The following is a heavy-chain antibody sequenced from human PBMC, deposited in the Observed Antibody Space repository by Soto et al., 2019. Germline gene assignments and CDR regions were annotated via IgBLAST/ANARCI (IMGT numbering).Heavy chain of an antibody. J-gene: IGHJ2*01. V-gene: IGHV3-11*01. CDR2: ISSSGSTI. D-gene: IGHD2-2*01. CDR3: ATIVAVGTSIHWYFDL. CDR1: GFTFSDYY. Sequence: QVQLVESGGGLVKPGGSLRLSCAASGFTFSDYYMSWIRQAPGKGLEWVSYISSSGSTIYYADSVKGRFTISRDNAKNSLYLQMNSLTAEDTAVYYCATIVAVGTSIHWYFDLWGRGSLVTVSS.